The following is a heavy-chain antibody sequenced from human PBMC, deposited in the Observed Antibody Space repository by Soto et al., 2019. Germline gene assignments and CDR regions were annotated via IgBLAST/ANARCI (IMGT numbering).Heavy chain of an antibody. D-gene: IGHD5-12*01. CDR2: IKQDGTEK. CDR3: EIITWLQLWYFDY. Sequence: XGSLRLSCAASGFTISSCWKWWCRQAAGKGLEWVANIKQDGTEKYYVDSIKGRFTISRDNAKNSLYLQMHSLRAEDTAVYSCEIITWLQLWYFDYWGQGTLVTVSS. CDR1: GFTISSCW. V-gene: IGHV3-7*03. J-gene: IGHJ4*02.